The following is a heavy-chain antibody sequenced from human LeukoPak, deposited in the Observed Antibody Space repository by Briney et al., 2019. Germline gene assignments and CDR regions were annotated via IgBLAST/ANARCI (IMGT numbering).Heavy chain of an antibody. D-gene: IGHD3-9*01. CDR2: IKEDGGEK. CDR3: ARWNWLPDY. V-gene: IGHV3-7*01. J-gene: IGHJ4*02. CDR1: GFTFSNYW. Sequence: GGSLRLSCAASGFTFSNYWMTWVRQAPGKGLEWVAHIKEDGGEKYHVDPVKGRFTISRDNAKNSLYLQMNSLRAEDTAMYYCARWNWLPDYWGQGTLVTVSS.